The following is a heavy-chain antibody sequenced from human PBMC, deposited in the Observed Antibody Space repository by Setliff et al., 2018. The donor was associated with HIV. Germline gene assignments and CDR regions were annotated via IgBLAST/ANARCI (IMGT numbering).Heavy chain of an antibody. V-gene: IGHV4-4*02. CDR1: GGSISGFNW. CDR3: ARGGDADRRGLFDY. Sequence: SETLSLTCAVSGGSISGFNWWSWVRQTPGRGLEWIGEIYHYGSTNYNPSLMSRVTISLDKSKNHFSLKLTSVTAADAAVYYCARGGDADRRGLFDYWGQGTLVTVSS. D-gene: IGHD7-27*01. CDR2: IYHYGST. J-gene: IGHJ4*02.